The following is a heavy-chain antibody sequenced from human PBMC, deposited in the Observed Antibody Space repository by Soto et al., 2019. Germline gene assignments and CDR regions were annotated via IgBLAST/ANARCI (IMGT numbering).Heavy chain of an antibody. Sequence: QVQLQESGPGLVKPSQTLSLTCTVSGGSISSGGYYWSWIRQHPGKGLEWIGYIYYSGSTYYNPSLKIRLTLSVDTSKNQFSLKLSSVTAADTAVYYCARELRGCSGGSCYLTYYYYMDVWGKGTTVTVSS. V-gene: IGHV4-31*03. J-gene: IGHJ6*03. CDR3: ARELRGCSGGSCYLTYYYYMDV. CDR1: GGSISSGGYY. CDR2: IYYSGST. D-gene: IGHD2-15*01.